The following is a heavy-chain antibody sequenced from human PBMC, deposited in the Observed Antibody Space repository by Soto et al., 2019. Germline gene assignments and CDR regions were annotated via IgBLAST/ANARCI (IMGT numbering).Heavy chain of an antibody. J-gene: IGHJ4*02. CDR3: ARESEDLTSNFDY. Sequence: WGSLILSCSAYGFTFTRYSMNWVRQAPGKGLEWVSSISSTTNYIYYGDSMKGRFTISRDNAKNSLYLEMNSLRAEDTAVYYCARESEDLTSNFDYWGQGNLVTVSS. V-gene: IGHV3-21*06. CDR1: GFTFTRYS. CDR2: ISSTTNYI.